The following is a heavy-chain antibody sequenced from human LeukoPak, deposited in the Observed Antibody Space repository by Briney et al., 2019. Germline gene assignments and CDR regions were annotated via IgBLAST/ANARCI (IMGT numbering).Heavy chain of an antibody. CDR2: ISGSGGST. V-gene: IGHV3-23*01. Sequence: GGSLRLSCAASGFTFSSYAMSWVRQTPGKGLEWVSAISGSGGSTYYADSVKGRFTISRDNSKNTLYLQMNSLRAEDTAVYYCAKIPVGNYYYYGMDVWDQGTTVTVSS. CDR1: GFTFSSYA. D-gene: IGHD1-26*01. J-gene: IGHJ6*02. CDR3: AKIPVGNYYYYGMDV.